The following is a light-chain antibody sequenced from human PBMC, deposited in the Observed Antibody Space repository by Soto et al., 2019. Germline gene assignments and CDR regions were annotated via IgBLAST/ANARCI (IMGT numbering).Light chain of an antibody. V-gene: IGKV3-15*01. CDR1: QSVSSD. CDR3: QHYNNPPLT. J-gene: IGKJ4*01. CDR2: GAS. Sequence: EIVMTQSPATLAVSPGERATLSCRPSQSVSSDLAWYQHKPGQAPRLLIYGASTRATGIPVRFSGSGSGTDFTLTISSLQSEDFAVYYCQHYNNPPLTFGGGTKVDIK.